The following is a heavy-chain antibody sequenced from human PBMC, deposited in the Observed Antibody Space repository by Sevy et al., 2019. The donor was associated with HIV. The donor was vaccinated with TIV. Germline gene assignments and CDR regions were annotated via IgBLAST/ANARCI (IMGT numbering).Heavy chain of an antibody. V-gene: IGHV4-59*11. CDR2: IHYGGST. Sequence: KQSQTLSLTCTVSGGSIGSHYWSWIRQPPGKGLEWIGYIHYGGSTNNNPSLKSRVTISVDASKNQVSLNLRSVTAADTAVYYCARDGEWRNIGAFDMWGQGTMVTVSS. CDR3: ARDGEWRNIGAFDM. D-gene: IGHD3-10*01. CDR1: GGSIGSHY. J-gene: IGHJ3*02.